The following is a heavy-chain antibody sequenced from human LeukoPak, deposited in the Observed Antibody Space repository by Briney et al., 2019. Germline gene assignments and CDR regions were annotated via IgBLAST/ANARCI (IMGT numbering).Heavy chain of an antibody. CDR1: GGSISSSSYY. Sequence: SETLSLTCTVSGGSISSSSYYWGWIRQPPGKGLEWIGSIYYSGSTYYNPSLKSRVTISVDTSKNQFSLKLSSVTAADTAVYYCARQSSGWYLWGRGTLVTVSS. CDR3: ARQSSGWYL. CDR2: IYYSGST. J-gene: IGHJ2*01. D-gene: IGHD6-19*01. V-gene: IGHV4-39*01.